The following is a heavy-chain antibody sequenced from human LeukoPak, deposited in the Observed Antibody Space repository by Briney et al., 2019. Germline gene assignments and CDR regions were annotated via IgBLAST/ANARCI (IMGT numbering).Heavy chain of an antibody. V-gene: IGHV3-23*01. J-gene: IGHJ4*02. CDR2: ISDSDSST. CDR1: GFTLRNYA. D-gene: IGHD6-13*01. CDR3: ASSPRIAAAGPYFDY. Sequence: PGGSLRLSCAASGFTLRNYAMSWVRQAPGKGLEWVSAISDSDSSTFYADSVKGRFTISRDNAKNSLYLQMNSLRAEDTAVYYCASSPRIAAAGPYFDYWGQGTLVTVSS.